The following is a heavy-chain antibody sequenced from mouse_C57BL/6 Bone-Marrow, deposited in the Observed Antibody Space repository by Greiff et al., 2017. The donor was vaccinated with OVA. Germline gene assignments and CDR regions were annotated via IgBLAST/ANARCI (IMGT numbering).Heavy chain of an antibody. Sequence: QVQLKQPGAELVMPGASVKLSCKASGYTFTSYWMPWVKQRPGQGLEWIGEIDPSDSYTNYNQKFKGKSTLTVDKSSSTAYMQLSSLTSEDSAVYYCAGTDYYGSLEYWGRGTTLTVSS. CDR2: IDPSDSYT. D-gene: IGHD1-1*01. J-gene: IGHJ2*01. CDR3: AGTDYYGSLEY. CDR1: GYTFTSYW. V-gene: IGHV1-69*01.